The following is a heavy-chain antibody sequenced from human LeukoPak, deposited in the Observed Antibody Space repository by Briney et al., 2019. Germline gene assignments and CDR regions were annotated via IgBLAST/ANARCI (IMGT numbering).Heavy chain of an antibody. CDR2: ISTSGSRI. CDR1: GFTFSTYA. Sequence: GGSLRLSCAASGFTFSTYAMSWVRQAPGKGLEWVSYISTSGSRIYHADSVKGRFTISRDNAKNSLSLQMNSLRAEDAAVYFCAKAPVTSCRGAYCYPFDSWGQGTLVTVSS. CDR3: AKAPVTSCRGAYCYPFDS. D-gene: IGHD2-21*01. V-gene: IGHV3-48*04. J-gene: IGHJ4*02.